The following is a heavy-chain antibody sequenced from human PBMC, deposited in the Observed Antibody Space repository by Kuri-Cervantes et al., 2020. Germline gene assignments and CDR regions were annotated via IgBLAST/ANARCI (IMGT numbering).Heavy chain of an antibody. D-gene: IGHD2-2*01. Sequence: ASVKVSCKASGYTFTSYGISWVRQAPGQGLEWMGWISAYNGNTNYAQKLQGRVTMTTDTSTSTAYMELSRLRSDDTAVYYCARELEDIVVVPAAPWGQGTLVTVSS. CDR3: ARELEDIVVVPAAP. CDR2: ISAYNGNT. V-gene: IGHV1-18*01. J-gene: IGHJ5*02. CDR1: GYTFTSYG.